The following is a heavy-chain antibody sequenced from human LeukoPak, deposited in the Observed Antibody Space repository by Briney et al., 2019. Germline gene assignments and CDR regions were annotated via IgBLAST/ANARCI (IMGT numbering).Heavy chain of an antibody. Sequence: ASVKVSCKASGYTFTGYYMHWVRQAPGQGLEWMGRINPNSGGINYAQKFQGRVTMTRDTSISTAYMELSRLRSDDTAVYYCARGGIIGGAPDAFDIWGQGTMVTVSS. CDR3: ARGGIIGGAPDAFDI. V-gene: IGHV1-2*06. J-gene: IGHJ3*02. D-gene: IGHD3-16*01. CDR1: GYTFTGYY. CDR2: INPNSGGI.